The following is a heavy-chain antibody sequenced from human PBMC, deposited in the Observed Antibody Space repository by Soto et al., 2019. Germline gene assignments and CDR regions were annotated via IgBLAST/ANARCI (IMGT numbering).Heavy chain of an antibody. CDR1: GYTFTGYY. V-gene: IGHV1-2*02. Sequence: VSCKASGYTFTGYYMHWVRQAHGQGHEWMGWTNPNSGGTNYAQKFQGRVTMTGDTSSTKAYMKLSRLRSDDTAVDYCAREVSWNPEYSYYGMDVLCQGTTGTVSS. D-gene: IGHD1-1*01. CDR2: TNPNSGGT. CDR3: AREVSWNPEYSYYGMDV. J-gene: IGHJ6*02.